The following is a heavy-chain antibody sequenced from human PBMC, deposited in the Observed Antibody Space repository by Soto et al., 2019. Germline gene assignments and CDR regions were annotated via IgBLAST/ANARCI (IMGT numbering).Heavy chain of an antibody. Sequence: QVPLVQSGAEVKKPGASVKVYCKDSGYTFTSYAMHWVSKAPGQRLEWMGWTNAGNGNTKYSQKFQARVTITRETSPSTAYMALSTLRSEDTAVYYCARGIVVVPAADLFDYWGQGTLVTVSS. CDR2: TNAGNGNT. V-gene: IGHV1-3*01. J-gene: IGHJ4*02. CDR1: GYTFTSYA. CDR3: ARGIVVVPAADLFDY. D-gene: IGHD2-2*01.